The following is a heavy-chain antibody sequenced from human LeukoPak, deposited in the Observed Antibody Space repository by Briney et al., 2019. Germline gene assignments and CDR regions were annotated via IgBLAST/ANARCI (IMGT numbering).Heavy chain of an antibody. CDR1: GFFFSDYY. J-gene: IGHJ3*01. V-gene: IGHV3-11*01. D-gene: IGHD2-21*02. Sequence: GGSLRLSCAASGFFFSDYYMTWICQAPGKGLEWLSYISNRGTKYYADSVKGRFTVSRDNAKNLLYLQMDSLRAEDTALYFCASRVRVTAMTPYDAFDVWGQGTPVTVSS. CDR3: ASRVRVTAMTPYDAFDV. CDR2: ISNRGTK.